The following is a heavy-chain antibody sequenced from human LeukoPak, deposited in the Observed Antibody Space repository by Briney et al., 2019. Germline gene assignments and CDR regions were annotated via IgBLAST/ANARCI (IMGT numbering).Heavy chain of an antibody. CDR2: INSDGSST. Sequence: PGGSLRLSCAASGFTFSGYWMHWVRQAPGKGLVWVSRINSDGSSTSYADSVKGRFTISRDSAKNTLYLQMNSLRAEDTAVYYCAWPSGSYPFDYWGQGTLVTVSS. D-gene: IGHD3-16*02. CDR1: GFTFSGYW. CDR3: AWPSGSYPFDY. V-gene: IGHV3-74*01. J-gene: IGHJ4*02.